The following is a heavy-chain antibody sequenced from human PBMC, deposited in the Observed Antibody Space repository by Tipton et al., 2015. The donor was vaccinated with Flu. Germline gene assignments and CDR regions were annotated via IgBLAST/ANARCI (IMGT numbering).Heavy chain of an antibody. D-gene: IGHD6-19*01. J-gene: IGHJ4*02. CDR3: ARGQGNSGWRYFDY. CDR2: IYTSGNT. V-gene: IGHV4-4*07. CDR1: SGPLSGYY. Sequence: TLSLTCNVSSGPLSGYYWSWIRQPAGKGLEWIGRIYTSGNTNYSPSLKSRVTMSVDTSKNQFSLKLSSMTAADTAVYYCARGQGNSGWRYFDYWGQGTLVTVSS.